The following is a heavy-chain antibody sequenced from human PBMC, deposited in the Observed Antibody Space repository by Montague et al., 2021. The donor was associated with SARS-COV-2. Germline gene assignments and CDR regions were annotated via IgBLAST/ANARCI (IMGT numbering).Heavy chain of an antibody. CDR1: NGSFSSFY. CDR2: INHGGST. J-gene: IGHJ6*03. CDR3: ACGDENGCCYMDV. V-gene: IGHV4-34*01. Sequence: SETLSLTCAVSNGSFSSFYWNWIRQPPGKGLEWIGDINHGGSTYYNSSLNSRVTISVDTSKNQFSLNLRSVTAADTAVYYCACGDENGCCYMDVWGQGTTVTVSS. D-gene: IGHD4/OR15-4a*01.